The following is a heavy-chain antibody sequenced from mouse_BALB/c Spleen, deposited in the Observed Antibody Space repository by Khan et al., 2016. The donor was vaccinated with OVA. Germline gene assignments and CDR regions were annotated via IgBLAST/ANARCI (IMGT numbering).Heavy chain of an antibody. V-gene: IGHV3-2*02. D-gene: IGHD1-1*01. CDR2: ITYSGST. CDR3: ARDYGSSYLFFDD. Sequence: EVQLQESGPGLVKPSQSLSLTCTVTGYSITSDYAWNWIRQFPGNKLEWMAYITYSGSTGYNPSLKGRISITRDTSKNQFFLQLHSVTTEDTATYDWARDYGSSYLFFDDWGQGTTLTVSS. CDR1: GYSITSDYA. J-gene: IGHJ2*01.